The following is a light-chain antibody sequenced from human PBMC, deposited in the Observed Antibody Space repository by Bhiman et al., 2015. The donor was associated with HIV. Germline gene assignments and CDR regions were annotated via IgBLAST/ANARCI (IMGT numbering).Light chain of an antibody. Sequence: QSVLTQPPSVSGAPGQRVTIFCAGGGSNIGAGYHVHWYHQLPGTAPKVVIHGNNNRPSGIPDRFSGSKSGTSASLTISRVEAGDEADYYCQVWENTSDHPGVFGGGTKLTVL. J-gene: IGLJ3*02. CDR2: GNN. CDR3: QVWENTSDHPGV. V-gene: IGLV1-40*01. CDR1: GSNIGAGYH.